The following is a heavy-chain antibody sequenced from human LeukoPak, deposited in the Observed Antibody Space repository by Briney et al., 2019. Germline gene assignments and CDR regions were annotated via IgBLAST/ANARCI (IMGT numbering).Heavy chain of an antibody. CDR2: IGTLGDT. J-gene: IGHJ4*02. Sequence: GGSLRLSCAASGFTFSNYDMHWVRQAAGKGLEWVSAIGTLGDTHYLDSVKGRFTISRDNSKNTLYLQMSSLRTEDTAVYYCARDPATYSSGRWGGFDYWGQGTLVTVSS. D-gene: IGHD6-19*01. CDR1: GFTFSNYD. CDR3: ARDPATYSSGRWGGFDY. V-gene: IGHV3-13*01.